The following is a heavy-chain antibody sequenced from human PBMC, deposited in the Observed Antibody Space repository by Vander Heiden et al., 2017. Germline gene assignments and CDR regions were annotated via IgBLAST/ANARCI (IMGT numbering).Heavy chain of an antibody. CDR3: ARGYSSANWFDP. CDR1: GGSFSGYY. Sequence: QVQLQQWGAGLLKPSETLSLTCAVYGGSFSGYYWSWIRQPPRKGLEWIGEINHSGSTNYNPSLKSRVTISVDTSKNQFSLKLSSVTAADTAVYYCARGYSSANWFDPWGQGTLVTVSS. V-gene: IGHV4-34*01. CDR2: INHSGST. J-gene: IGHJ5*02. D-gene: IGHD6-19*01.